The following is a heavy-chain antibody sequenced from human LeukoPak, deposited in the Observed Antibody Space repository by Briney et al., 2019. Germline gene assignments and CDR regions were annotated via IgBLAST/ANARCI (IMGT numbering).Heavy chain of an antibody. CDR3: ARAYYYDTGDAFDI. J-gene: IGHJ3*02. D-gene: IGHD3-22*01. Sequence: SVKGRFIISRDNAKDSLYLQMNSLRAEDTAVYYCARAYYYDTGDAFDIWGQGTMVTVSS. V-gene: IGHV3-21*06.